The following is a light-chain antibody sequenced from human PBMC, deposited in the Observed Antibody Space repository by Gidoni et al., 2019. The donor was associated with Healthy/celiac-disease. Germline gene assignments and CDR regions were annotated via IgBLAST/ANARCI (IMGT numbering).Light chain of an antibody. CDR2: SAS. CDR3: QQSYSSPT. J-gene: IGKJ1*01. Sequence: DIQMAQPPSSLSASVGDRVTITCRASQSISDYLNWYQQKPGKAPKLLIYSASSLQSGVPSRFSGSGSGTDFTLTISSLQPGDFATYYCQQSYSSPTFGQGTKVEIK. CDR1: QSISDY. V-gene: IGKV1-39*01.